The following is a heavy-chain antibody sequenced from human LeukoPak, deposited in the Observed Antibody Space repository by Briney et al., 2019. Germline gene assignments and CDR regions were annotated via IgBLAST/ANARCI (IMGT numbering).Heavy chain of an antibody. CDR3: ARNPTVAGRQRGFYP. D-gene: IGHD6-19*01. CDR1: GYTFTGYY. J-gene: IGHJ5*02. CDR2: INPNSGST. V-gene: IGHV1-2*02. Sequence: ASVKVSCKASGYTFTGYYMHWVRQAPGQGLEWMGWINPNSGSTNYAQKFQGRVTMTRDTSISTAYMELSRLRSDDTAVYYCARNPTVAGRQRGFYPWGQGTLVTVSS.